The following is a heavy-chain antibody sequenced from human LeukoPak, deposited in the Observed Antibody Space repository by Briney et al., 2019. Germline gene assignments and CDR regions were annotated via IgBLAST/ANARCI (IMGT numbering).Heavy chain of an antibody. CDR3: ARGVYMTTVTPGGY. J-gene: IGHJ4*02. D-gene: IGHD4-17*01. CDR2: INTNTGNP. Sequence: ASVKVSCKASGYTFTSYAMNWVRQAPGQGLEWMGWINTNTGNPTYAQGFTGRFVFSLDTSVSTAYLQISSLKAEDTAVYYCARGVYMTTVTPGGYWGQGTLVTVSS. V-gene: IGHV7-4-1*02. CDR1: GYTFTSYA.